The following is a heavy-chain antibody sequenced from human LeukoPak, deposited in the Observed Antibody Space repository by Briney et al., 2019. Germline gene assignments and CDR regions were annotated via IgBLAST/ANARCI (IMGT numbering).Heavy chain of an antibody. J-gene: IGHJ4*02. Sequence: SETLSLTCTVSGYSISSGYYWGWIRQPPGKGLEWIGNLYHSGSTYYNPSLKSRVTISEDTSKNQFSLKLSSVTAADTAVYYCARARQQSHLFDYWGQGTLVTVSS. V-gene: IGHV4-38-2*02. D-gene: IGHD5-24*01. CDR3: ARARQQSHLFDY. CDR2: LYHSGST. CDR1: GYSISSGYY.